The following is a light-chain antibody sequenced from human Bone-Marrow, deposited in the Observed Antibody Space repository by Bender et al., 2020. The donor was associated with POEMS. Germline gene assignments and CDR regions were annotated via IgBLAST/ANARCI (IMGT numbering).Light chain of an antibody. CDR1: SIVSKS. CDR2: YDN. V-gene: IGLV3-21*04. J-gene: IGLJ1*01. Sequence: SYVLTQPPSVSVAPGKTATITCGGSSIVSKSVHWYQQMPGQAPVLVIYYDNDRPSGIPERFSGSNSGNTATLTISRVEAGDEADYYCQVWDTSTDHHVFGTGTKVTVL. CDR3: QVWDTSTDHHV.